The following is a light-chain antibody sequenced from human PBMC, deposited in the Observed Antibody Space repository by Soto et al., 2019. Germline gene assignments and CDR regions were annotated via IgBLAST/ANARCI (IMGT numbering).Light chain of an antibody. CDR3: QQSFNTPPT. Sequence: DIQMTQSPSSLSASVGDRVTITCRASQSICDNLNWYQQKPGTAPNLLVYAASSLQSGVPSRFRGSGSGTDFTPTISNLRPEDFVSFFCQQSFNTPPTFGGGTKVEIK. CDR2: AAS. CDR1: QSICDN. J-gene: IGKJ4*01. V-gene: IGKV1-39*01.